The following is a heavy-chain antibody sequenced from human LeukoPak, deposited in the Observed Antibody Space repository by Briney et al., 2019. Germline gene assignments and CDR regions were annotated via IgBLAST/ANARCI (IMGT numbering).Heavy chain of an antibody. V-gene: IGHV3-33*01. J-gene: IGHJ4*02. D-gene: IGHD6-6*01. CDR3: ARDHREGAARTQRLDY. Sequence: GGSLRLSCAASRFTFSSYGMHWVRQAPGKGLEWVAVIWYDGSNKYYADSVKGRFTISRDNSKNTLYLQMNSLRAEDTAVYYCARDHREGAARTQRLDYWGQGTLVTVSS. CDR1: RFTFSSYG. CDR2: IWYDGSNK.